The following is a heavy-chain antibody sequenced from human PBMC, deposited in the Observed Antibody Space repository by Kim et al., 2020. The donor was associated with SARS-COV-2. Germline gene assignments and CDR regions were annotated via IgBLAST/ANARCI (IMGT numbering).Heavy chain of an antibody. Sequence: SETLSLTCAVYGGSFSGYYWSWIRQPPGKGLEWIGEINHSGSTNYNPSLKSRVTISVDTSKNQFSLKLSSVTAADTAVYYCARLGDSSGYSGDYLGQGTLVTVSS. D-gene: IGHD3-22*01. J-gene: IGHJ4*02. CDR1: GGSFSGYY. CDR2: INHSGST. CDR3: ARLGDSSGYSGDY. V-gene: IGHV4-34*01.